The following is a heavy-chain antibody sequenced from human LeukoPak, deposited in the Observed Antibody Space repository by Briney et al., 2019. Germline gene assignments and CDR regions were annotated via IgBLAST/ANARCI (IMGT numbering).Heavy chain of an antibody. CDR3: QGTTVTNVGY. D-gene: IGHD4-17*01. Sequence: SETLSLTCAVYGGSFSGYYWSWIRQPPGKGLEWIGEINHSGSTNYNPSLKSRVTISVDTSKNQFSLKLSSVTAADTAVYYCQGTTVTNVGYWGQGTLVTVSS. V-gene: IGHV4-34*03. CDR1: GGSFSGYY. CDR2: INHSGST. J-gene: IGHJ4*02.